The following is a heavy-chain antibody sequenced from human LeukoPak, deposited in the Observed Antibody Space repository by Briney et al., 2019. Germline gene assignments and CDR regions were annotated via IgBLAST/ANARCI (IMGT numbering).Heavy chain of an antibody. D-gene: IGHD6-13*01. CDR2: IYYSGST. J-gene: IGHJ4*02. CDR1: GGSISSYY. Sequence: SETLSLTCTVSGGSISSYYWSCIRQPPGKGLEWIGYIYYSGSTNYNPSLKSRVTISVDTSENQLSLKLSSVTAADTAVYYCARAHSSSWYMDYWGQGTLVTVSS. V-gene: IGHV4-59*01. CDR3: ARAHSSSWYMDY.